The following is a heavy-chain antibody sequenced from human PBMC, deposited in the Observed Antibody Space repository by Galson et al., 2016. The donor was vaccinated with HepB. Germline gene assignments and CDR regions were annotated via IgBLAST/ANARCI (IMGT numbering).Heavy chain of an antibody. Sequence: SLRLSCAASGFTFSSYGMYWGRQAPGKGLEWVALIWYDGINKYYADPVKGRFTISRDNSKNTLYLQMNNLTAADTAVYYCARDFCGGNCYSYDHWGQGTLVSVSS. V-gene: IGHV3-33*07. J-gene: IGHJ4*02. CDR3: ARDFCGGNCYSYDH. D-gene: IGHD2-21*01. CDR2: IWYDGINK. CDR1: GFTFSSYG.